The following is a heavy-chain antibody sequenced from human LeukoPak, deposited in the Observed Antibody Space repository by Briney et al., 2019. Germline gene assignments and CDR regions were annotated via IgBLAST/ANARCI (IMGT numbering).Heavy chain of an antibody. CDR2: IYYGGSTNY. D-gene: IGHD5-24*01. V-gene: IGHV4-59*08. J-gene: IGHJ4*02. CDR3: ARHGGGYSFDY. CDR1: GGSIGSYY. Sequence: SETLSLTCTVSGGSIGSYYWTWIRQPPGKGLEWIGYIYYGGSTNYNYNPSLKSRVTISLDASNNQFSLKLSSVTAADAAMYYCARHGGGYSFDYWGQGTLVTVSS.